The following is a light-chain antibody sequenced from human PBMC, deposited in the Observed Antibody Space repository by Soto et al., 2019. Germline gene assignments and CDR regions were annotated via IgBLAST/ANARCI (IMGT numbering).Light chain of an antibody. CDR1: KSVSSSY. Sequence: VLLTQSPATRFFSPGETPTPSCRPSKSVSSSYLAWYQQKPGQAPRLLIYSASSRATGIPDRFSGSGSGTDFTLTISRLEPEDFAVYYCQQYGSSPGTFGQGIKVDI. CDR2: SAS. J-gene: IGKJ1*01. V-gene: IGKV3-20*01. CDR3: QQYGSSPGT.